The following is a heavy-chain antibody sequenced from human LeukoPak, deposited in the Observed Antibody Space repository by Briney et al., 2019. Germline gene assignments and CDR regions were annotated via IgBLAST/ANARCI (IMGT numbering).Heavy chain of an antibody. Sequence: PGGSLRLSCAASGFTFSSYGMSWVRQAPGKGLEWVSAIRGSGGSTYYADSVKGRFTISRDNSKNTLYLQMNSLRAEGTAVYYCAKSKKGSFMVRGVIHWFDPWGQGTLVTVSS. V-gene: IGHV3-23*01. CDR3: AKSKKGSFMVRGVIHWFDP. CDR2: IRGSGGST. CDR1: GFTFSSYG. J-gene: IGHJ5*02. D-gene: IGHD3-10*01.